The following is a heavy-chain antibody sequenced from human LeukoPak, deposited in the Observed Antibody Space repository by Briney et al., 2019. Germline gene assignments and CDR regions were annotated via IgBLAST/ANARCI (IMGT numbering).Heavy chain of an antibody. V-gene: IGHV4-59*01. J-gene: IGHJ4*02. CDR3: ARVSYSGNSYYFDY. CDR1: GGSISSYY. D-gene: IGHD4-23*01. CDR2: IYYSGST. Sequence: SETLSLTWTVSGGSISSYYWSWIRQPPGKGLEWIGYIYYSGSTNYNPSLKSRVTISVDTSKNQFSLKLSSVTAADTAVYYCARVSYSGNSYYFDYWGQGTLVSVSS.